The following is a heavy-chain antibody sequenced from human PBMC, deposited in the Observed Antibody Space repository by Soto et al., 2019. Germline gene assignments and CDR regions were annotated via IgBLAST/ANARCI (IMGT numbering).Heavy chain of an antibody. CDR1: GGSFREYY. CDR3: ARDIITVIGGDIYYYFGMDV. Sequence: SETLSLTCEVNGGSFREYYWSWIRQSPGKGLEWMGEINQSGTTHYNPSLKSRVRISIDKSKNQFSLNLTSVTAADTATYYCARDIITVIGGDIYYYFGMDVWGQGTTVTVSS. V-gene: IGHV4-34*01. D-gene: IGHD3-10*01. CDR2: INQSGTT. J-gene: IGHJ6*02.